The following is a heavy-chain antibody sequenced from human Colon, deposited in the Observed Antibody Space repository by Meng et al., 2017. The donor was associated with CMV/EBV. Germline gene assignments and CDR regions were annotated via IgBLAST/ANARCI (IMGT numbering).Heavy chain of an antibody. Sequence: SVKVSCKASEGTFGSFTINWVRQAPGQGLEWMGRIIPILGVSIYAQKFQGRVTITADKSTNTASMEPSNLRTEDTAVYYCARMRGFSTYYYGMDVWGQGTTVTVSS. D-gene: IGHD3-16*01. J-gene: IGHJ6*02. CDR3: ARMRGFSTYYYGMDV. CDR1: EGTFGSFT. CDR2: IIPILGVS. V-gene: IGHV1-69*02.